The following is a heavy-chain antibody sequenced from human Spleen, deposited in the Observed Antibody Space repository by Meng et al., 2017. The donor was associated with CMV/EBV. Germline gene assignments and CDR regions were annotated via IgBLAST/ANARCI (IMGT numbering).Heavy chain of an antibody. Sequence: EASGFTVNNAWMSWVRQAPGKGLEWVGRIKSKTDFATRDFAAPVKGRFTISRDDSKNMLYLQMNSLKTEDTAVYYCAAGTGMTDFDYWGQGTLVTVSS. CDR2: IKSKTDFATR. D-gene: IGHD1-1*01. J-gene: IGHJ4*02. CDR3: AAGTGMTDFDY. V-gene: IGHV3-15*01. CDR1: GFTVNNAW.